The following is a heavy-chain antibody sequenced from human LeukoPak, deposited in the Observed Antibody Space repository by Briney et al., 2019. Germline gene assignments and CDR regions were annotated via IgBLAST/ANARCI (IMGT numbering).Heavy chain of an antibody. CDR2: INPSGGST. J-gene: IGHJ6*03. CDR1: GYTFTSYY. D-gene: IGHD6-13*01. Sequence: GASVKVSCKASGYTFTSYYMHWVRQAPGQGLEWMGIINPSGGSTSYAQKFQGRVTMTRDMSTSTVYVELSSLRSEDTAVYYCARGGVAAAGTPLYYMDVWGKGTTVTVSS. CDR3: ARGGVAAAGTPLYYMDV. V-gene: IGHV1-46*01.